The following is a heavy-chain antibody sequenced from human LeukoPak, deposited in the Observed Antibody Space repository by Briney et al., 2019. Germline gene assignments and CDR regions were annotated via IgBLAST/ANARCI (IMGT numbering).Heavy chain of an antibody. CDR1: GFTFSSYW. CDR2: INKEGSEK. D-gene: IGHD3-3*01. J-gene: IGHJ4*02. V-gene: IGHV3-7*01. CDR3: ARGGGLTIVGVVIDFDY. Sequence: PGGTLSLSCVGSGFTFSSYWMSWVRKAPGKGLEWVGNINKEGSEKYYVDSVKGRFTISRDNDKNSLYLQMNSLRTEDTAVYYSARGGGLTIVGVVIDFDYWGQGTLVTVSS.